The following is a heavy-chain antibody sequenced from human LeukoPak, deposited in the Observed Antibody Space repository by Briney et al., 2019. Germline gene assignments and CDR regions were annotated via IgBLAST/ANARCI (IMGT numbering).Heavy chain of an antibody. J-gene: IGHJ5*02. V-gene: IGHV4-31*03. Sequence: SQTLSLTCTVSGGSISSGGYYWSWIRQHPGKGLEWVGYIYYSGSTYYNPSLKSRVTISVDTSKNQFSLKLSSVTAADTAAYYCARSGSYYVDWFDPWGQGTLVTVSS. CDR2: IYYSGST. CDR1: GGSISSGGYY. CDR3: ARSGSYYVDWFDP. D-gene: IGHD1-26*01.